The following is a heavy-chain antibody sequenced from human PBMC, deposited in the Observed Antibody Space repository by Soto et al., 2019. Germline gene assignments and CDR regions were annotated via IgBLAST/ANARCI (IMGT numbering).Heavy chain of an antibody. CDR2: INHSGST. V-gene: IGHV4-34*01. J-gene: IGHJ4*02. CDR3: ARNIRGTFLAAPLAY. Sequence: PSVMPPLSNTVYGGSIVGYYCSWIRQNQGKGLEWIGEINHSGSTNYNPSLKSRVTISVDTSKNHFYLKLSSVNAADTAVYYCARNIRGTFLAAPLAYWGQGTLVTVS. D-gene: IGHD6-25*01. CDR1: GGSIVGYY.